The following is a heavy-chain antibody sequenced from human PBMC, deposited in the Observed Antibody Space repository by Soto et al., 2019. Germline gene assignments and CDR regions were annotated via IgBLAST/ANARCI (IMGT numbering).Heavy chain of an antibody. D-gene: IGHD1-26*01. CDR2: IGPDLTDR. CDR1: GFTFGNFW. Sequence: WSLGLACSHSGFTFGNFWIHWVRQAPGKGLEWVSHIGPDLTDRVYADSVKGQFIISRDNARNTVYLQMNSLEAEDTAVYYCAKLPWEVAPSWGQGTLVTVSS. V-gene: IGHV3-74*03. CDR3: AKLPWEVAPS. J-gene: IGHJ5*02.